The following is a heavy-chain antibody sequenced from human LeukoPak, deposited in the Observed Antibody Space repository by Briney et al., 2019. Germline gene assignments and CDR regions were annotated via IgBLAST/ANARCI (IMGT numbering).Heavy chain of an antibody. J-gene: IGHJ5*02. CDR1: GYTFTSYG. V-gene: IGHV1-2*02. CDR3: ARDTTSTVVYNWFDP. CDR2: INPNSGGT. Sequence: ASVKVSCKASGYTFTSYGISWVRQAPGQGLEWMGWINPNSGGTNYAQKFQGRVTMTRDTSISTAYMELSRLRSDDTAVYYCARDTTSTVVYNWFDPWGQGTLVTVSS. D-gene: IGHD4-23*01.